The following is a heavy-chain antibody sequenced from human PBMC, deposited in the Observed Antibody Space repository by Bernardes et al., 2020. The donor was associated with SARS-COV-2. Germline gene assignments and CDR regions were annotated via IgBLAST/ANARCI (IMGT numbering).Heavy chain of an antibody. CDR2: ISGSGGST. CDR1: GFTFSSYA. CDR3: ARGLRIFHYMDV. D-gene: IGHD3-3*01. V-gene: IGHV3-23*01. Sequence: GGSLRLSCAASGFTFSSYAMSWVRQAPGKGLEWVSAISGSGGSTYYADSVKGRFTISRDNSKNTVFLQMNSLRVEDTAVYYCARGLRIFHYMDVWGKGTPVTVSS. J-gene: IGHJ6*03.